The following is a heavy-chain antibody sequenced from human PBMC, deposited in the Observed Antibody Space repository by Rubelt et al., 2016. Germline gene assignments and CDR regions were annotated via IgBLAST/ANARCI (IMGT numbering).Heavy chain of an antibody. CDR1: GGSIGRNNFY. Sequence: QLQLQESGPGLVKPSETLSLTCTVSGGSIGRNNFYCGWIRQPPRKGLEWIAYIHSSGSTHPNPSLKPRVTTSVAPSTNQVSRGLGSRTAAETAGYYWARHKPTTLAAVHFDYWGQGTLVTVSS. CDR2: IHSSGST. J-gene: IGHJ4*02. V-gene: IGHV4-61*05. CDR3: ARHKPTTLAAVHFDY. D-gene: IGHD2-15*01.